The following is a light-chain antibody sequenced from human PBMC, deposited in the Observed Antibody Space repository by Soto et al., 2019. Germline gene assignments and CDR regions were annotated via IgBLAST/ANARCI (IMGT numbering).Light chain of an antibody. CDR3: QNFDSARRT. Sequence: IQMTKAQSSLSAYVGDRVTITGRARQGIRHYLAWYKQKPGKVPNLLIYEALNLQSGVPPRVGGGGSGKEFTLTIRSRQPEYVANYYGQNFDSARRTFGQGNKVESK. CDR2: EAL. J-gene: IGKJ1*01. CDR1: QGIRHY. V-gene: IGKV1-27*01.